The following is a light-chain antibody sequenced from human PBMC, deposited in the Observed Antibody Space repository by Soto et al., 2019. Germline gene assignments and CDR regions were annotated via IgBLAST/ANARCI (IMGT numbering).Light chain of an antibody. Sequence: IQMTPSPSSLSASVGDRVTISCRASQGIRNDLGWYQQKPGKAPKLLIYAASSLQSGVPSRFSGSGSGTEFTLTISSLQPDDFATYYCQQYNSYWTFGQGTKVDIK. CDR2: AAS. J-gene: IGKJ1*01. V-gene: IGKV1-17*01. CDR3: QQYNSYWT. CDR1: QGIRND.